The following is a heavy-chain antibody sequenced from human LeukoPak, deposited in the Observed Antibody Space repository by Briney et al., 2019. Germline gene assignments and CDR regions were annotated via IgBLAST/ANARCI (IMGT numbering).Heavy chain of an antibody. CDR3: ARGRVPLDY. D-gene: IGHD3-10*02. J-gene: IGHJ4*02. V-gene: IGHV4-30-4*08. CDR2: IYYSGST. CDR1: GGPISSGDYY. Sequence: PSETLSLTCTVSGGPISSGDYYWSWIRQPPGKGPEWIGYIYYSGSTYYNPSLKSRVTISVDTSKNQFSLKLSSVTAADTAVYYCARGRVPLDYWGQGTLVTVSS.